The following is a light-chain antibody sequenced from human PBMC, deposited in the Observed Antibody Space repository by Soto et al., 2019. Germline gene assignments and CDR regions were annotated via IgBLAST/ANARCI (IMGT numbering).Light chain of an antibody. CDR2: GAS. CDR3: QQYGGSPRT. J-gene: IGKJ1*01. CDR1: QSVSSN. Sequence: EIVMTQSPATLSVSPGERATLSCMASQSVSSNLAWYQQKPGQAPRLLIYGASNRATGIPDRFSGSGSGTDFTLTITRLEPEDFAVYYCQQYGGSPRTFGQGTKVDIK. V-gene: IGKV3-20*01.